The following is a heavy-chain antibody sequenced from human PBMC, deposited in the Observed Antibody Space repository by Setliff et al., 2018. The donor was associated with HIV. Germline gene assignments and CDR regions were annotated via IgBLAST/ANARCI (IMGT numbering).Heavy chain of an antibody. Sequence: ASVKVSCKASGYTFTSYAMHWVRQAPGQSLEWMGWINAGNGNTKYSQKFQGRVTITRDTSASTAYMELSSLRSEDTAVYYCARVFSGISGWFLFDYWGQGTLVTVSS. J-gene: IGHJ4*02. CDR1: GYTFTSYA. V-gene: IGHV1-3*01. CDR2: INAGNGNT. CDR3: ARVFSGISGWFLFDY. D-gene: IGHD6-19*01.